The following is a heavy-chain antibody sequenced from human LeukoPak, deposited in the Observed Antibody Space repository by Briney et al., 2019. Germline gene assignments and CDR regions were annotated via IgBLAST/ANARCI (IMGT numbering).Heavy chain of an antibody. CDR1: GFTFSSYG. J-gene: IGHJ6*02. Sequence: GGSLRLSCAASGFTFSSYGMHWVRQAPGKGLEWVAVISYDGSNKYYADSVKGRFTISRDNSKNTLYLQMNSLRAEDTAVYYCAKDQSLYYYYGMDVWGQGTRVTVSS. CDR3: AKDQSLYYYYGMDV. V-gene: IGHV3-30*18. CDR2: ISYDGSNK.